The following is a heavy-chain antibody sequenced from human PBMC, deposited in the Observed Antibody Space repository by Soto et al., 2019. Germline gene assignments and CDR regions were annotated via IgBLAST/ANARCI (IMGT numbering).Heavy chain of an antibody. D-gene: IGHD3-3*01. Sequence: DVQLVESGGGLVKPGGSLRLSCAASGFTFSDYAMNWVRQAPGKGLEWVAHISSGGSYIYYADSLKGRFTISRDRAENSLYLQMNSLRPEDTAVYYCARGRYELLYDSFDYWGQGALVTVSS. V-gene: IGHV3-21*01. CDR3: ARGRYELLYDSFDY. CDR2: ISSGGSYI. CDR1: GFTFSDYA. J-gene: IGHJ4*02.